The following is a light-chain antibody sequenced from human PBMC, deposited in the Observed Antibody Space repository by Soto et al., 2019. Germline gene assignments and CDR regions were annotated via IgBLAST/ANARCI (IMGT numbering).Light chain of an antibody. CDR3: QQYNSYRT. Sequence: DIQMTQSPSTLSASVGDRVTITCRASQSISSWLAWYQQKPGKAPKPLIYDASSLESGVPSRFSGSGSGTEFTLTISSLQPDDFATYYCQQYNSYRTFGQGTKVDI. J-gene: IGKJ1*01. CDR1: QSISSW. V-gene: IGKV1-5*01. CDR2: DAS.